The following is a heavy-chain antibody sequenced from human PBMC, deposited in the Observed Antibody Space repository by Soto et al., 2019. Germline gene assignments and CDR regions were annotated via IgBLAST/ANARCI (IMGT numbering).Heavy chain of an antibody. CDR1: GDSISSGNKY. V-gene: IGHV4-30-4*01. D-gene: IGHD3-9*01. J-gene: IGHJ6*02. CDR3: ARVPSPFDYYYAMDV. CDR2: IFSSGTT. Sequence: PSETLSLTCIVSGDSISSGNKYWSWIRQPPGKGLEWLGYIFSSGTTYHNPSLTSRLSMSLDTSQNQFSLKLNSVTDADTAVYFCARVPSPFDYYYAMDVWGQGTSVTV.